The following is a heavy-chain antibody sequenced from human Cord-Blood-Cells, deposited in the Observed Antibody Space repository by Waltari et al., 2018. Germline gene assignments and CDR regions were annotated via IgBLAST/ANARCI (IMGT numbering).Heavy chain of an antibody. J-gene: IGHJ4*02. CDR1: GSTFSSSA. D-gene: IGHD3-16*01. CDR3: ARVAFVDY. CDR2: ISYDGSNK. Sequence: QVQLLESGGGVVQPGRSLRLPWPAPGSTFSSSAMHWVRQAPGKGLEWVAVISYDGSNKYYADSVKGRFTISRDNSKNTLYLQMNSLRAEDTAVYYCARVAFVDYWGQGTLVTVSS. V-gene: IGHV3-30-3*01.